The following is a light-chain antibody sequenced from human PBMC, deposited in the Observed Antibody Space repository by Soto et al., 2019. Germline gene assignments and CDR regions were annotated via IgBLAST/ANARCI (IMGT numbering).Light chain of an antibody. Sequence: QSALIQPPSVSGSPGQSVTISYTGTSSDVGSYDYASWYQQHPGTVPKPMIYNVNTQPSGVPDRFSGSKSGNTASMTISGLQAEDEADYCYCSYTSSATCVFESGTKLTVL. J-gene: IGLJ1*01. CDR3: CSYTSSATCV. CDR2: NVN. V-gene: IGLV2-11*01. CDR1: SSDVGSYDY.